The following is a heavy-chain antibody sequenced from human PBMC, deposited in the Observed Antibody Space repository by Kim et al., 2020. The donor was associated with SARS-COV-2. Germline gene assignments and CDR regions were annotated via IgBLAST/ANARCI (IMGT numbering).Heavy chain of an antibody. CDR1: GYTFTSYG. Sequence: ASVKVSCKASGYTFTSYGISWVRQAPGQGLEWMGWISAYNCNTNYAQKLQGRVTMTTDTSTSTAYMELRSLRSDDTAVYYCARVTGRITMIVVVITGDNWFDPWGQGTLVTVSS. CDR3: ARVTGRITMIVVVITGDNWFDP. J-gene: IGHJ5*02. D-gene: IGHD3-22*01. CDR2: ISAYNCNT. V-gene: IGHV1-18*01.